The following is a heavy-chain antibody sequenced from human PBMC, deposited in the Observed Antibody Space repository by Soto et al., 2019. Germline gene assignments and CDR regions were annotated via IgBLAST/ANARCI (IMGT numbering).Heavy chain of an antibody. CDR3: AKDRDTSGYYANFAY. D-gene: IGHD3-22*01. CDR1: GFTFSNYG. V-gene: IGHV3-30*18. Sequence: QVQLVESGGGVVQPGRSLRLSCAASGFTFSNYGMHWVRQAPGKGLEWVAVISYDGSNKYYADSVKGRFTISRDNSKNTLDRQMNGLRAEDTAVYYCAKDRDTSGYYANFAYWGQGTLVTVSS. CDR2: ISYDGSNK. J-gene: IGHJ4*02.